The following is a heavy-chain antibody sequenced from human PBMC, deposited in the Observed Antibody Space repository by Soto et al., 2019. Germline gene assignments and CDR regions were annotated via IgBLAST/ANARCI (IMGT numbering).Heavy chain of an antibody. J-gene: IGHJ4*02. CDR3: AKSGDDSSGDYFAY. Sequence: GSLRLSCAASGFTFSNYAMSWVRQAPGKGLEWVSTISGSGGNTYYADSVKGQFTISRDNSKNTLYLQMSSLRAEDTAVYYCAKSGDDSSGDYFAYWGQGTLVTVSS. V-gene: IGHV3-23*01. D-gene: IGHD3-22*01. CDR2: ISGSGGNT. CDR1: GFTFSNYA.